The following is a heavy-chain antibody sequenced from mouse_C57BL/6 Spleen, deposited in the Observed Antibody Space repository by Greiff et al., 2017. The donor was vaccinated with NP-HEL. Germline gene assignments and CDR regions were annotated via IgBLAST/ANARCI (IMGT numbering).Heavy chain of an antibody. V-gene: IGHV14-2*01. CDR1: GFNIKDYY. CDR3: ARHDYEASYYAMDY. J-gene: IGHJ4*01. D-gene: IGHD2-4*01. CDR2: IDPEDGET. Sequence: EVQLQQSGAELVKPGASVKLSCTASGFNIKDYYMHWVKQRTEQGLEWIGRIDPEDGETKYAPKFQGKSTITADTSSNTAYLLLSSLTSEDAAVYYCARHDYEASYYAMDYWGQGTSVTVSS.